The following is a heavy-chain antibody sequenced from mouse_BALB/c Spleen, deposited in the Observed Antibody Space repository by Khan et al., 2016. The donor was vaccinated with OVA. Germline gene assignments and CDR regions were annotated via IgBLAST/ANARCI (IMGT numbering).Heavy chain of an antibody. CDR1: GFSLTSYS. Sequence: VQLQESGPGLVEPSQRLSITCTVSGFSLTSYSVHWVRQPPGKGLEWLGVILAGGSKNYNSAHMSRMSINKDNSKHQVFLKMNSLPSDDTAMYYCAREFYYSGSSYGNPKGYFDYWGQGTTLTVSS. J-gene: IGHJ2*01. CDR2: ILAGGSK. V-gene: IGHV2-9*02. CDR3: AREFYYSGSSYGNPKGYFDY. D-gene: IGHD1-1*01.